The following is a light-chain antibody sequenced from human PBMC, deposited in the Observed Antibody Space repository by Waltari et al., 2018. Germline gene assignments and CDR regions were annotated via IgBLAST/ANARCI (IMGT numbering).Light chain of an antibody. CDR3: QQYGSSPWT. Sequence: EIVLTQSPGTLSLSPGERATLSCRASQSVSSSYLAWYQQKPGQAPRVLIHGASNRATGIPHRFSGSGSGTDFTLTISRLEPEDFAVYYCQQYGSSPWTFGQGTKVEIK. CDR1: QSVSSSY. J-gene: IGKJ1*01. V-gene: IGKV3-20*01. CDR2: GAS.